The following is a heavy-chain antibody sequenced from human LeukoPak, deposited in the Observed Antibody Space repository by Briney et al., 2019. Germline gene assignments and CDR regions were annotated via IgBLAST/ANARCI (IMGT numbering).Heavy chain of an antibody. CDR3: AREWGLSSSSYFDY. J-gene: IGHJ4*02. CDR1: GGTFSSYA. Sequence: ASVKVSCKASGGTFSSYAISWVRQAPGQGLEWMGGIIPIFGTANYAQKFQGRVTITADESTSTAYMELSSLRSEDTAVYYCAREWGLSSSSYFDYWGQGTLDTVSS. V-gene: IGHV1-69*01. D-gene: IGHD6-6*01. CDR2: IIPIFGTA.